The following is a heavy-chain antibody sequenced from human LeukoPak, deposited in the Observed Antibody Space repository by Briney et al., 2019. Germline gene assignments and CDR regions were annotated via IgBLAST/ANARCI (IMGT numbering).Heavy chain of an antibody. J-gene: IGHJ4*02. Sequence: SETLSLTCTVSGGSISSSSYYWGWIRQPPGKGLDWIGSIYHSGSTYYNPSLKSRVTISVDTSKNQFSLKLSSMTAADTAVYYCARVSPNTVTTLQYFDYWGQGTLVTVSS. CDR3: ARVSPNTVTTLQYFDY. D-gene: IGHD4-17*01. V-gene: IGHV4-39*01. CDR1: GGSISSSSYY. CDR2: IYHSGST.